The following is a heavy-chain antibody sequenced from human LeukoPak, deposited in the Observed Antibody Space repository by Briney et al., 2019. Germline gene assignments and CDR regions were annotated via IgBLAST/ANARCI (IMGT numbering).Heavy chain of an antibody. D-gene: IGHD2-2*01. Sequence: ASVKVSCKASGYTFISYDFSWVRQAPGQGLEWMGWISAYNGYTTYAQKFQGRVTMTTDTSTSTAYMELRSLRSDDTAVYYCARSVVVPAANSRWFDPWGQGTLVTVSS. V-gene: IGHV1-18*01. CDR2: ISAYNGYT. CDR3: ARSVVVPAANSRWFDP. CDR1: GYTFISYD. J-gene: IGHJ5*02.